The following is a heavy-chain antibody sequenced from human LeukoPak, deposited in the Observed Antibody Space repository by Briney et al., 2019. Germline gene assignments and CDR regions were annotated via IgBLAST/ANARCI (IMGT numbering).Heavy chain of an antibody. Sequence: SETLSLTCAVYGGSFSGYSWTWIRQPPGKGLEWIGEINHGGSTNYNPSLKSRVTISVDTSKNQFSLNLNSVTAADTAVYYCAREPIAARPSWFDPWGQGTLVTVSS. D-gene: IGHD6-6*01. J-gene: IGHJ5*02. CDR1: GGSFSGYS. CDR2: INHGGST. V-gene: IGHV4-34*01. CDR3: AREPIAARPSWFDP.